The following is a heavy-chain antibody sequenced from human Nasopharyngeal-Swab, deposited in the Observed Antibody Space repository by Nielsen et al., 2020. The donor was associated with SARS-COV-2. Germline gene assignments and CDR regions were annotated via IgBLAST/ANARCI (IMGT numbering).Heavy chain of an antibody. D-gene: IGHD2/OR15-2a*01. J-gene: IGHJ4*02. CDR3: ARYGRTTVDY. CDR1: GFTFSSYW. V-gene: IGHV3-74*01. CDR2: INSDGSST. Sequence: GESLKISCAAPGFTFSSYWMHWVRQAPGKGLVWVSRINSDGSSTSYADSVKGRFTISRDNAKNTLYLQMNSLRAEDTAVYYCARYGRTTVDYWGQGTLVTVSS.